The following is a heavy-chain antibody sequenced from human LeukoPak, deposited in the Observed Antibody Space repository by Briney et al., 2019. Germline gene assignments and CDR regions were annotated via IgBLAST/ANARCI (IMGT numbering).Heavy chain of an antibody. CDR1: GFTFSSYA. CDR2: ISGSGGST. J-gene: IGHJ4*02. CDR3: ARDAVIYSGYGKLDY. Sequence: PGGSLRLSCAASGFTFSSYAMSWVRQAPGKGLEWVSAISGSGGSTYYADSVKGRFTISRDNSKNTLYLQMNSLRAEDTAVYYCARDAVIYSGYGKLDYWGQGTLVTVSS. V-gene: IGHV3-23*01. D-gene: IGHD5-12*01.